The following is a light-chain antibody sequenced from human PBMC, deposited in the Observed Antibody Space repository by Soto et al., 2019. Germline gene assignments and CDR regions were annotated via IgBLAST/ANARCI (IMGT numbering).Light chain of an antibody. J-gene: IGLJ1*01. CDR1: RSNIGAGYD. CDR2: GNN. CDR3: PSYDSSLGRV. V-gene: IGLV1-40*01. Sequence: QSVLTQPPSVSGAPGQRVTISCTGSRSNIGAGYDVHWYQQLPGTAPKLLMYGNNKRPSGVPDRFSGSKSGTSASLAITGLQAEDEADYYCPSYDSSLGRVFGTGTKVTVL.